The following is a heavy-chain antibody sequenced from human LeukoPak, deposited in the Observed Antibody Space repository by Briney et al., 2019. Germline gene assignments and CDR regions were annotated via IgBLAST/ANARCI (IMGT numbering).Heavy chain of an antibody. Sequence: GGSLRLSCAASGFTFSSYAMGWVRQAPGKGLEWVSTLSGSGDTIYYADSVKGRFTISRDNAKNSLYLQMNSLRAEDTAVYYCARRRDSGSLQHFDYWGQGTLVTVSS. V-gene: IGHV3-21*04. CDR2: LSGSGDTI. CDR3: ARRRDSGSLQHFDY. D-gene: IGHD1-26*01. CDR1: GFTFSSYA. J-gene: IGHJ4*02.